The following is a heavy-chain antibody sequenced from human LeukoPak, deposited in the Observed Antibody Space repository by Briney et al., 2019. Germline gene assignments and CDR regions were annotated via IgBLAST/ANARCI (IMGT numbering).Heavy chain of an antibody. V-gene: IGHV4-59*01. Sequence: SETLSLTCTVSGGSISGYYWGWIRQPPGKGLECIGYIYYSGSTNYNPSLKSRVTISVDTSKNQFSLRLSSVTAADTAVYYCARDPPGSGSYYDYWGQGTLVTVSS. CDR1: GGSISGYY. D-gene: IGHD3-10*01. J-gene: IGHJ4*02. CDR2: IYYSGST. CDR3: ARDPPGSGSYYDY.